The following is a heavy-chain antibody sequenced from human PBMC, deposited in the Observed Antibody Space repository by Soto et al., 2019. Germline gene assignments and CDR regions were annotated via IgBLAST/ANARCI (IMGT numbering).Heavy chain of an antibody. D-gene: IGHD6-19*01. Sequence: GGSLRLSCATSGFSVSSNYMSWVRQAPGKGLEWVSVIYSGGSTYYADSVKGRFTISRDNSKNTLYLQMNSLRAEDTAVYYCARAGSSGWKSLDAFDIWGQGTMVTVSS. J-gene: IGHJ3*02. CDR1: GFSVSSNY. V-gene: IGHV3-66*01. CDR3: ARAGSSGWKSLDAFDI. CDR2: IYSGGST.